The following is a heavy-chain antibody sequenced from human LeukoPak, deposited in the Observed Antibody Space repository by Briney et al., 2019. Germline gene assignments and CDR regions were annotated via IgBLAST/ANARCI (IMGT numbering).Heavy chain of an antibody. CDR1: GGSISSYY. CDR3: ARGLSIAARRDAGRYFDY. Sequence: SETLSLTCTVSGGSISSYYWSWIRQPPGKGLEWIGEINHSGSTNYNPSLKSRVTISVDTSKNQFSLKLSSVTAEDTAVYYCARGLSIAARRDAGRYFDYWGQGTLVTVSS. D-gene: IGHD6-6*01. J-gene: IGHJ4*02. V-gene: IGHV4-34*01. CDR2: INHSGST.